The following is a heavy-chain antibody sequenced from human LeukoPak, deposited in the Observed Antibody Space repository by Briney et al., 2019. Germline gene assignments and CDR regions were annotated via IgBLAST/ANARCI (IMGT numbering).Heavy chain of an antibody. D-gene: IGHD3-3*01. Sequence: GGSLRLSCAASGFTFSSYAMSWVRQAPGKGLEWVSAISGSGGSTYYADSVKGRFTISRDNAKNSLYLQMNSLRAEDTAVYYCARGDVITIFGVAPVPPFDYWGQGTLVTVSS. J-gene: IGHJ4*02. CDR1: GFTFSSYA. CDR2: ISGSGGST. V-gene: IGHV3-23*01. CDR3: ARGDVITIFGVAPVPPFDY.